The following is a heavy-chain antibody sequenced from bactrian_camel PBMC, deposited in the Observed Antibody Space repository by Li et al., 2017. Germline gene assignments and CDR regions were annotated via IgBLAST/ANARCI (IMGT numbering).Heavy chain of an antibody. Sequence: DVQLVESGGGLVQPGGSLTLSCRASGYTGSSGCMGWFRQAPGKEREGVARIYTGSGNTYYADSVKGRFTISQDSDKRTVYLQMNGLKPEDTAMYYCAAPSGSRNYLYRPLSVNEYVYWGQGTQVTVS. J-gene: IGHJ4*01. CDR3: AAPSGSRNYLYRPLSVNEYVY. V-gene: IGHV3S40*01. CDR1: GYTGSSGC. D-gene: IGHD2*01. CDR2: IYTGSGNT.